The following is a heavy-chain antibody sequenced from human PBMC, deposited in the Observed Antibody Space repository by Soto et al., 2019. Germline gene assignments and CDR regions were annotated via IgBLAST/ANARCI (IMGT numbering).Heavy chain of an antibody. J-gene: IGHJ4*02. Sequence: GSLRLSCAASGFTFSSYAMSWVRQAPGKGLEWVSAISGSGGSTYYADSVQGRFTISRDNSKNTLYLQMSSLRVEDTATYFCAKGVFSGKTHTFDYWGQGTLVTVSS. V-gene: IGHV3-23*01. CDR2: ISGSGGST. CDR3: AKGVFSGKTHTFDY. D-gene: IGHD3-10*01. CDR1: GFTFSSYA.